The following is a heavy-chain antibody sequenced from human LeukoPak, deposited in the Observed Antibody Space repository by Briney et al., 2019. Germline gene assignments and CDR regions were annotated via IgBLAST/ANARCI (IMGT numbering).Heavy chain of an antibody. Sequence: ASVKVSCKASGYTFTSYGISWVRQAPGQGLEWMGWISAYNGNTNYAQKIQGRVTMTTNTSTSTAYMELRSLRSDDTAVYYCASLDRENWFDPWGQGTLVTVSS. CDR1: GYTFTSYG. CDR3: ASLDRENWFDP. D-gene: IGHD2-2*03. J-gene: IGHJ5*02. V-gene: IGHV1-18*01. CDR2: ISAYNGNT.